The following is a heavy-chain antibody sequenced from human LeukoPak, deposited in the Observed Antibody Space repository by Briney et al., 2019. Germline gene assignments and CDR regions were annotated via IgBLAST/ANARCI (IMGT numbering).Heavy chain of an antibody. J-gene: IGHJ4*02. CDR3: ARRPAAAGNDY. CDR2: IYYSGST. Sequence: SETLSLTCTVSGGSVSSGSYYWSWIRQPPGKGLEWIGYIYYSGSTNYNPSLKSRVTISVDTSKNQFSLKLSSVTAADTAVYYCARRPAAAGNDYWGQGTLVTVSS. D-gene: IGHD6-13*01. V-gene: IGHV4-61*01. CDR1: GGSVSSGSYY.